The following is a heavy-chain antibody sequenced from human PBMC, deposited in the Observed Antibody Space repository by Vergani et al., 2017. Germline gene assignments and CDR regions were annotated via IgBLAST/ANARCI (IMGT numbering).Heavy chain of an antibody. J-gene: IGHJ6*03. CDR1: GFTFSSYA. CDR2: ISYDGSNK. CDR3: AGAYDPESIAALSYYYYYYMDG. Sequence: QVQLVESGGGVVQPGRSLRLSCAASGFTFSSYAMHWVRQVPGKGLERVAVISYDGSNKYYADSVMGRFTISRDNSKNTLYLKMNSLSAEDTAVYYCAGAYDPESIAALSYYYYYYMDGWGKGTTVTVSS. V-gene: IGHV3-30*04. D-gene: IGHD6-6*01.